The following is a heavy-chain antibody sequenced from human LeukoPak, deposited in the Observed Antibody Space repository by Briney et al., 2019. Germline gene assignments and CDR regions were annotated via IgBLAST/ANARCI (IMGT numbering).Heavy chain of an antibody. D-gene: IGHD6-19*01. Sequence: GSLRLSCAASGFTFSTYAMYWVRQAPGKGLEWVSGIFGSGGSAHYADSVKGRFTISRDNSKSTIYLQMNSLRAEDTAVYYCGKTTTGYSSGRYPGRPVDNWGQGTLVTVSS. CDR3: GKTTTGYSSGRYPGRPVDN. CDR1: GFTFSTYA. CDR2: IFGSGGSA. V-gene: IGHV3-23*01. J-gene: IGHJ4*02.